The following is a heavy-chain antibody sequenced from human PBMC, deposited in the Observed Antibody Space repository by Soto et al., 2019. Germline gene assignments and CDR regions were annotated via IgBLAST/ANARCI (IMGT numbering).Heavy chain of an antibody. CDR2: IIPIFGTA. J-gene: IGHJ6*02. Sequence: SVKVSCKASGGTFSSYAISWVRQAPGQGLEWMGGIIPIFGTANYAQKFQGGVTITADKSTSTAYMELSSLRSEDTAVYYCARVGRGYSGYVHYYYGMDVWRQVPTVAVSS. D-gene: IGHD5-12*01. CDR1: GGTFSSYA. V-gene: IGHV1-69*06. CDR3: ARVGRGYSGYVHYYYGMDV.